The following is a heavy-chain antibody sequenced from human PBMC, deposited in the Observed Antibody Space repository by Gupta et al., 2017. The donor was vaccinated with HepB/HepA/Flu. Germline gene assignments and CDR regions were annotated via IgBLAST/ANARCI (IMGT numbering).Heavy chain of an antibody. Sequence: EVQLVESGGGLVQPGRSLSPSCPASGFTFGDYPLSWVRQAPGKGLEWVGFIRSKAYGGTTEYAASVKGRFTISRDDSKNIAYLLMNRLRIEDTAVYYCTRDPPPRVQPIAFDYWVQGSLVTVYS. CDR2: IRSKAYGGTT. V-gene: IGHV3-49*04. J-gene: IGHJ4*02. CDR1: GFTFGDYP. CDR3: TRDPPPRVQPIAFDY.